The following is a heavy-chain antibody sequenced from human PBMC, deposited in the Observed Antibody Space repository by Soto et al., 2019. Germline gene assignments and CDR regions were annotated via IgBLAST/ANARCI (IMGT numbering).Heavy chain of an antibody. CDR3: AREYDGLLTGYYTDY. J-gene: IGHJ4*02. CDR2: ISGDGVTT. Sequence: EVQLVESGGDLVQRGGSLRLSCAASGFPFSSYWMPWVRHTPGKGLDWVARISGDGVTTYYADSVTGRFTVSRDNAKNTLSLQISGLRAEDTAVYYCAREYDGLLTGYYTDYWGQGTLVSVSS. V-gene: IGHV3-74*01. CDR1: GFPFSSYW. D-gene: IGHD3-9*01.